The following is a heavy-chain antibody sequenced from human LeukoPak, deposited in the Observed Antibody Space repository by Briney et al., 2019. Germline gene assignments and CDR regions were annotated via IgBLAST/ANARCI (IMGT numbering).Heavy chain of an antibody. J-gene: IGHJ4*02. CDR2: INPSGGST. D-gene: IGHD1-26*01. CDR1: GYTFTYYY. V-gene: IGHV1-46*01. CDR3: ARKAGGSYRLDY. Sequence: ASVKVSCKASGYTFTYYYMNWVRQAPGQGLEWMGIINPSGGSTSYAQKFQGRVTMTRDTSTSKVYMELSSLTSEDTAVYYCARKAGGSYRLDYWGQGTLVTVSS.